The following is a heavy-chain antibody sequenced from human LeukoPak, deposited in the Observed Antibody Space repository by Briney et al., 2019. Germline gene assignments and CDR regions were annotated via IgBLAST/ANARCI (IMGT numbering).Heavy chain of an antibody. D-gene: IGHD3-22*01. CDR3: ARDGYTYYYDSSGYPRY. Sequence: GALRLSCAASGFTFSSYGMQWVRQAPGKGLGWVAVILYGGSNKYYADSVKGRFTISRDNSKNTLYLQMNSLRAEDTAVYYCARDGYTYYYDSSGYPRYWGQGTLVTVSS. CDR2: ILYGGSNK. V-gene: IGHV3-33*01. J-gene: IGHJ4*02. CDR1: GFTFSSYG.